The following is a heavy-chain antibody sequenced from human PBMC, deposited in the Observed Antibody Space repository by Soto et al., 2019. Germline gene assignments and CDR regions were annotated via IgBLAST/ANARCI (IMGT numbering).Heavy chain of an antibody. Sequence: QVQLVESGGGVVQPGRSLRLSCAASGFTFSSYAMHWVRQAPGKGLEWVAAISYDGSNKYYADSVKGRFTISRDNSKNTLYLQMNSLRAEDTAVYYCARDLSVTAYYYYYGMDVWGQGTTVTVSS. V-gene: IGHV3-30-3*01. J-gene: IGHJ6*02. CDR3: ARDLSVTAYYYYYGMDV. CDR1: GFTFSSYA. D-gene: IGHD2-21*02. CDR2: ISYDGSNK.